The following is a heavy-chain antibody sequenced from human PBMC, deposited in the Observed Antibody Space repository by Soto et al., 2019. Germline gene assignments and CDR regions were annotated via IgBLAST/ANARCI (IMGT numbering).Heavy chain of an antibody. CDR2: ISGLHGNT. Sequence: QGHLVQSGAEVKKPGASVKVSCKASGYTFSNYGVSWVRQAPGQGLEWMGWISGLHGNTNYAQKFQGRVTMTMDTTRTTAYLELGSLRSDDTAIYYCARVVPMMMDVWGQGTTVTVSS. D-gene: IGHD3-16*01. CDR3: ARVVPMMMDV. CDR1: GYTFSNYG. J-gene: IGHJ6*02. V-gene: IGHV1-18*04.